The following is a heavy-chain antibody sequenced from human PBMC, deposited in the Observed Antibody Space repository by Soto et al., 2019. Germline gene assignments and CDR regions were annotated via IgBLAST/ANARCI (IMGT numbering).Heavy chain of an antibody. CDR3: ARHYCGGGSCYQFDR. J-gene: IGHJ5*02. D-gene: IGHD2-15*01. CDR2: FLDSGST. CDR1: GGSISSYY. Sequence: SETLSLTCTVSGGSISSYYWSWIRQPPGKGLEWIGYFLDSGSTNCNPSLKSRVTISVDTSKNQLSLNLSSMTAADTAVYYCARHYCGGGSCYQFDRWGQGTLVTVSS. V-gene: IGHV4-59*08.